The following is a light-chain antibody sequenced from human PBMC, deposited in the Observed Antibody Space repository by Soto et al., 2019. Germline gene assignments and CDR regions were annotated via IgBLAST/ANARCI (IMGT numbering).Light chain of an antibody. Sequence: QSALTQPPSASGSPGQSGTISCTGTSGDVGGYDYVSWYQQHPGKAPKLMIYEVTKRPLGVPDRFSGSKSANTASLTVSGLQAEDEADYSCRSYAGSDNPYVFGTGTKVTVL. CDR3: RSYAGSDNPYV. CDR2: EVT. V-gene: IGLV2-8*01. CDR1: SGDVGGYDY. J-gene: IGLJ1*01.